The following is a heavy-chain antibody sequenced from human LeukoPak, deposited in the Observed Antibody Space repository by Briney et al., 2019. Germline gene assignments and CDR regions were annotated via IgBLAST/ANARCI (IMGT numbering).Heavy chain of an antibody. J-gene: IGHJ4*02. Sequence: TSETLSLTCTVSGDTIRSYYWNWMRQPAGKGLEWIGRIYTSGSTNYDPSFKSRVTMSVDTSKNQFSLKLTSVTAADTAVYYCARERYGDYHFDYWRQGTLVTVSS. CDR1: GDTIRSYY. D-gene: IGHD4-17*01. V-gene: IGHV4-4*07. CDR3: ARERYGDYHFDY. CDR2: IYTSGST.